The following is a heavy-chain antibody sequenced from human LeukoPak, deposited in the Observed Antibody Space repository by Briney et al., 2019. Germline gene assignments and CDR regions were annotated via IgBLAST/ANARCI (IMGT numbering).Heavy chain of an antibody. CDR3: ARVSVEQWPYDY. CDR2: INAGNGDT. CDR1: GYIFTDYA. J-gene: IGHJ4*02. V-gene: IGHV1-3*01. Sequence: EASVKVSCKASGYIFTDYATHWVRQAPGQRLEWMGWINAGNGDTKYSQKFEGRVTIISDTSASTAYMELSSLVFEDTAVYYCARVSVEQWPYDYWGQGTLVTVSS. D-gene: IGHD6-19*01.